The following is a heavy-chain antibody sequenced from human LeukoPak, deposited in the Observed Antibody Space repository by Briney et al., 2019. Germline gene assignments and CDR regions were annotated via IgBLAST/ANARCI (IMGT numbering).Heavy chain of an antibody. CDR1: GGSFSGYY. J-gene: IGHJ4*02. CDR3: ARAGIVVVKYYFDY. Sequence: SETPSLTCAVYGGSFSGYYWSWIRQPPGKGLEWIGEINHSGSTNYNPSLKSRVTISVDTSKNQFSLKLSSVTAADTAVYYCARAGIVVVKYYFDYWGQGTLVTVSS. CDR2: INHSGST. D-gene: IGHD3-22*01. V-gene: IGHV4-34*01.